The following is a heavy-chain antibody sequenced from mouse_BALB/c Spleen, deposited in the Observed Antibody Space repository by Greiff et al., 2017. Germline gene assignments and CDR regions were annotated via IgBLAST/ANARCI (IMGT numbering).Heavy chain of an antibody. CDR1: GFTFTDYY. D-gene: IGHD2-1*01. CDR3: AREGGNYVDYAMDY. CDR2: IRNKANGYTT. Sequence: DVKLVESGGGLVQPGGSLRLSCATSGFTFTDYYMSWVRQPPGKALEWLGFIRNKANGYTTEYSASVKGRFTISRDNSQSILYLQMNTLRAEDSATYYCAREGGNYVDYAMDYWGQGTSVTVSS. V-gene: IGHV7-3*02. J-gene: IGHJ4*01.